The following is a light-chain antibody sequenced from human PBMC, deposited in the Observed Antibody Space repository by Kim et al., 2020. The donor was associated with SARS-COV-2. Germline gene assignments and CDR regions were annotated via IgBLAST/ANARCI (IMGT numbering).Light chain of an antibody. V-gene: IGKV3-20*01. Sequence: EIVLTQSPGTLSLSPGERATLSCRASQSVSSSYLAWYQQKPGQAPRLLIYGASSRATGIPDRFSGSGSGTDFTLTISRLEPEGFAVYYCQQYGSSSLTFGGGTKLEI. CDR1: QSVSSSY. J-gene: IGKJ4*01. CDR2: GAS. CDR3: QQYGSSSLT.